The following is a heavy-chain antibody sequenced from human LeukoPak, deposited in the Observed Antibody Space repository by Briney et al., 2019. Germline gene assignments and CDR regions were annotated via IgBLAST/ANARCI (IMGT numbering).Heavy chain of an antibody. CDR3: ARGAGSYSVFDY. D-gene: IGHD1-26*01. Sequence: SETLSLTCTVSGGSISSSSYYWGWIRQPPGKGLEWIGSIYYSGSTYYNPSLKSRVTISVDTSKNQLSLKLSSVTAADTAVYYCARGAGSYSVFDYWGQGTLVTVSS. V-gene: IGHV4-39*07. CDR2: IYYSGST. CDR1: GGSISSSSYY. J-gene: IGHJ4*02.